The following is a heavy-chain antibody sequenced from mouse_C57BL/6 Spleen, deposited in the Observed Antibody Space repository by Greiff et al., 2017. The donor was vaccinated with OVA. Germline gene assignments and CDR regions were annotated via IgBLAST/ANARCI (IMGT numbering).Heavy chain of an antibody. D-gene: IGHD3-3*01. CDR2: ISNGGGST. CDR3: ARQDNYVMDY. V-gene: IGHV5-12*01. CDR1: GFTFSDYY. Sequence: EVQGVESGGGLVQPGGSLKLSCAASGFTFSDYYMYWVRQTPEKRLEWVAYISNGGGSTYYPDTVKGRFTISRDNAKNTLYLQMSRLKSEDTAMYYCARQDNYVMDYWGQGTSVTVSS. J-gene: IGHJ4*01.